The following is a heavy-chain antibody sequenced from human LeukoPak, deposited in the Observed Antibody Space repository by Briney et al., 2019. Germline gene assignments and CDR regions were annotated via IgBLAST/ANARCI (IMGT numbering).Heavy chain of an antibody. CDR1: GYTFTSYD. Sequence: ASVKVSCKASGYTFTSYDINWVRQATGQGLEWMGWMNPNSGNTGYAQKFQGRVTITRNTSISTAYMELSSLRSDDTAVYYCARDRVSRYCSGGSCYKGAFDIWGQGTMVTVSS. D-gene: IGHD2-15*01. CDR2: MNPNSGNT. CDR3: ARDRVSRYCSGGSCYKGAFDI. V-gene: IGHV1-8*03. J-gene: IGHJ3*02.